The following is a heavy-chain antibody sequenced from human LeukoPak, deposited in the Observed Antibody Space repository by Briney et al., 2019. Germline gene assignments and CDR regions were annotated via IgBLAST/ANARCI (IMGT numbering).Heavy chain of an antibody. V-gene: IGHV4-39*01. Sequence: SETLSLTCTVSGGSIISSDYHWGWVRQPPGKGLEWIGTISYSGNTDYNPSLRSRVTISVDTSNNQFSLRLGSVTAADTAVYHCARHCCSGPAKRVFDIWGQGTMVIVPS. CDR3: ARHCCSGPAKRVFDI. J-gene: IGHJ3*02. CDR2: ISYSGNT. CDR1: GGSIISSDYH. D-gene: IGHD2-15*01.